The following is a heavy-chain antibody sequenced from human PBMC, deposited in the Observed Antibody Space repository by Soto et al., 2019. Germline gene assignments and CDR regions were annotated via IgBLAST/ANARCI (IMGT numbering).Heavy chain of an antibody. Sequence: QVQLQQSGPRLVKPSETLSLTCTVSSGPDRSHNWGWIRQPPGRGLGWIGCVYYTGDTAYTPSLRGRVTIAADTSTNDISLTLNSVTAADTAVYYCVRQGIDYLHGLVDVWGQGTTVSVSS. D-gene: IGHD4-17*01. CDR2: VYYTGDT. CDR3: VRQGIDYLHGLVDV. J-gene: IGHJ6*02. V-gene: IGHV4-59*08. CDR1: SGPDRSHN.